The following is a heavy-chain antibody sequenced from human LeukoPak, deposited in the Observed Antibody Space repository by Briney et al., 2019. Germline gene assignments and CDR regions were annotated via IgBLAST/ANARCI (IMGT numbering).Heavy chain of an antibody. CDR3: ARDGYDVSGSYYTTTDYYGMDV. Sequence: SVKVSCKASGGTFSSYAISWVRQAPGQGLEWMGGIIPIFGTANYAQKFQGRVTITADESTSTAYMELSSLRSEDTAVYYCARDGYDVSGSYYTTTDYYGMDVWGQGTTVTVSS. CDR1: GGTFSSYA. V-gene: IGHV1-69*13. CDR2: IIPIFGTA. J-gene: IGHJ6*02. D-gene: IGHD3-10*01.